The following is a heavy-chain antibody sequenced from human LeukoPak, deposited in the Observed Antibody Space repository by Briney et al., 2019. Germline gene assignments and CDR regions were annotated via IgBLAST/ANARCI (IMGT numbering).Heavy chain of an antibody. Sequence: SETLSLTCAVSGGSISSGGYSWSWIRQPPGKGLEWIGYIYHSGSTYYNPSLKSRVTISVDRSKNQFSLKLSSVTAADTAVYYCARGWDSSGLLDYWGQGTLVTVSS. CDR1: GGSISSGGYS. CDR2: IYHSGST. J-gene: IGHJ4*02. D-gene: IGHD3-22*01. CDR3: ARGWDSSGLLDY. V-gene: IGHV4-30-2*01.